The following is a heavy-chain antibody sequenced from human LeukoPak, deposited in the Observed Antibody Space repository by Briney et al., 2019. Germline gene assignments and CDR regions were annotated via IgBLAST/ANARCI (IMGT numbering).Heavy chain of an antibody. J-gene: IGHJ4*02. CDR2: ISSSGSTI. CDR3: ARVGRDGYSESFDY. CDR1: GFTFSDYY. V-gene: IGHV3-11*01. Sequence: GGSPRLSCAASGFTFSDYYMSWIRQAPGKGLEWVSYISSSGSTIYYADSVKGRFTISRDNAKNSLYLQMNSLRAEDTAVYYCARVGRDGYSESFDYWGQGTLVTVSS. D-gene: IGHD5-24*01.